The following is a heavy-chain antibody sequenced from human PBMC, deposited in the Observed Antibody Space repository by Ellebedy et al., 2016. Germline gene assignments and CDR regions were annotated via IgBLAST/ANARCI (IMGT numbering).Heavy chain of an antibody. V-gene: IGHV3-7*03. CDR1: GFTFTSYW. CDR3: TTGFSDYDWAY. D-gene: IGHD5-12*01. CDR2: IKQDGSET. J-gene: IGHJ4*02. Sequence: GESLKISXRTSGFTFTSYWMTWVRQAPGKGLEWVANIKQDGSETYYVDSVKGRFTISRDNAKNSLYLQMNSLKTEDTAMYYCTTGFSDYDWAYWGQGTLVSVSS.